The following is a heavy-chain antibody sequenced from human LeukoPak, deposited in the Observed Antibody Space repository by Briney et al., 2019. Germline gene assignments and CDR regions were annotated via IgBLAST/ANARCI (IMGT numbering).Heavy chain of an antibody. V-gene: IGHV1-2*06. CDR1: GYTFSSYY. CDR2: INPNSGGT. J-gene: IGHJ4*02. Sequence: ASVKVSCKASGYTFSSYYIHWVRQAPGQGLEWMGRINPNSGGTNYAQKFQGRVTMTRDTSVSTAYMELSRLRSDDTAVYYCARGGIAAIDYWGQGTLVTVSS. D-gene: IGHD6-13*01. CDR3: ARGGIAAIDY.